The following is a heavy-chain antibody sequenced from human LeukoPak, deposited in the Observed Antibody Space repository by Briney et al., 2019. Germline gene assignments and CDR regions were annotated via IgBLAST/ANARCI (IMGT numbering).Heavy chain of an antibody. D-gene: IGHD3-16*01. V-gene: IGHV3-74*01. J-gene: IGHJ5*02. CDR3: ARSLLRAVNCFDP. Sequence: PGGSLRLSCAASGFTLSNHWMYWVRQAPGKGLVWVSRIASDGITTNYADSVKGRFTISRDNAKNTLYLQMNSLRAEDTAVYYCARSLLRAVNCFDPWGQGTLVTVSS. CDR1: GFTLSNHW. CDR2: IASDGITT.